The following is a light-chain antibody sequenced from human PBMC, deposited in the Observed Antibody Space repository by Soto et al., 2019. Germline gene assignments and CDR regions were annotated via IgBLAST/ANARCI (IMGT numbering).Light chain of an antibody. CDR2: DAS. J-gene: IGKJ4*01. CDR1: QDINNA. Sequence: AIQLTQSPSSLPASVGDTVTMTCRASQDINNALAWYQQKPGKAPKFLMYDASNLNSGVPPRFSGSASGTFFTLTISSLQPEDVATYYCQQSADYPPLTFGGGTKVEI. V-gene: IGKV1D-13*01. CDR3: QQSADYPPLT.